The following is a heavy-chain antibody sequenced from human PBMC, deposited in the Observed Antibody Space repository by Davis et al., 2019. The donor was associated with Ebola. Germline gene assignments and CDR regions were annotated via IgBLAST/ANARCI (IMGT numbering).Heavy chain of an antibody. V-gene: IGHV4-31*03. CDR3: AREAGGGAFDI. D-gene: IGHD3-16*01. CDR2: IYYSGTT. Sequence: SETLSPTCSVAGGSISSGGYYWNWIRQHPGEGLEWLGIIYYSGTTHYNPSLKSRVIISRDTSKNQFSLKLSSVTAADTAVYYCAREAGGGAFDIWGQGTMITVSS. J-gene: IGHJ3*02. CDR1: GGSISSGGYY.